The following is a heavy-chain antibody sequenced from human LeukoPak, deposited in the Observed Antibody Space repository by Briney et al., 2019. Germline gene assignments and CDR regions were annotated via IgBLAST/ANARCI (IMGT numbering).Heavy chain of an antibody. CDR1: GVSVSSGSYY. J-gene: IGHJ4*02. CDR2: IYYSGST. CDR3: ARGERDRYFDY. Sequence: SETLSLTCTVSGVSVSSGSYYWSWIRQPPGKGLEWIGYIYYSGSTAYNPPLKSRATISVDTSKSQFSLKLSSVTAADTAVYYCARGERDRYFDYWGQGTLVTVSS. V-gene: IGHV4-61*01.